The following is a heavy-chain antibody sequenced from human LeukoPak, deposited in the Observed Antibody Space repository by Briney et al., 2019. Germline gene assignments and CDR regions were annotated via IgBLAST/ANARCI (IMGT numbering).Heavy chain of an antibody. Sequence: GGSLRLSCAASGFTFSSYGIHWVRQAPGKGLEWVAFIRYDGSNKYYADSVKGRFTISRDNSKNTLYLQMNSLRAEDTAVYYCARPIVVVPAANGAYYMDVWGKGTTVTVSS. D-gene: IGHD2-2*01. V-gene: IGHV3-30*02. J-gene: IGHJ6*03. CDR1: GFTFSSYG. CDR3: ARPIVVVPAANGAYYMDV. CDR2: IRYDGSNK.